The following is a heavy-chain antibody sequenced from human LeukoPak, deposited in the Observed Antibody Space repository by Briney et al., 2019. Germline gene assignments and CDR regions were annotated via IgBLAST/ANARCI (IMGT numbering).Heavy chain of an antibody. CDR3: ASSVVPAARDAFDI. V-gene: IGHV5-51*01. Sequence: GGSLRLSCKGSGYIFTTYWIGWVRQMPGKGLEWMGIIYPGDSDTRYSPSFQGQVTISADKSISTAYLQWSSLKASDTAMYYCASSVVPAARDAFDIWGQGTMVTGSS. D-gene: IGHD2-2*01. CDR2: IYPGDSDT. CDR1: GYIFTTYW. J-gene: IGHJ3*02.